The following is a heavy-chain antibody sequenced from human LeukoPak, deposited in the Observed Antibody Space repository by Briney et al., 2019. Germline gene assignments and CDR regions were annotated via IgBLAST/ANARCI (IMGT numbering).Heavy chain of an antibody. CDR3: ARVRVAVATNWFDP. Sequence: ASVKVSCKASGGTFSSYAISWVRQAPGQGLEWMGRIIPIFGTASYAQKFQGRVTITTDESTSTAYMELSSLRSEDTAVYYCARVRVAVATNWFDPWGQGTLVNVSS. CDR2: IIPIFGTA. V-gene: IGHV1-69*05. D-gene: IGHD6-19*01. J-gene: IGHJ5*02. CDR1: GGTFSSYA.